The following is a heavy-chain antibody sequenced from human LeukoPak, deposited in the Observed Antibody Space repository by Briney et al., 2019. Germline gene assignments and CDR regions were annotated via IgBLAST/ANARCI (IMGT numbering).Heavy chain of an antibody. CDR3: ARSGSSGPPPL. J-gene: IGHJ3*01. Sequence: SETLSLTGAVYGGSFSGYYWSWIRQPPGKGLEWIGEINHSGSTNYNPSLKSRVTVSVDTSKNQFSLRLTSVTAADTAVYYCARSGSSGPPPLWGQGTMVTVSS. V-gene: IGHV4-34*01. CDR2: INHSGST. CDR1: GGSFSGYY. D-gene: IGHD6-19*01.